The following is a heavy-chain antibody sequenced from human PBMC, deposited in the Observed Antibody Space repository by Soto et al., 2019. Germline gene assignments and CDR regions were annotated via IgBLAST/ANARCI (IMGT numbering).Heavy chain of an antibody. D-gene: IGHD3-10*01. CDR2: ISYDGILK. J-gene: IGHJ6*02. CDR3: AKDFKVSGGHYGSLNYYYGMDV. CDR1: GFTFSTFG. Sequence: GGSLRLSCAVSGFTFSTFGMHWVRQAPGKGLEWVAIISYDGILKYYADSVKGRFTISRDTSKGALYLQMNSLTPEDTAVYYCAKDFKVSGGHYGSLNYYYGMDVWGQGTTVTVSS. V-gene: IGHV3-30*18.